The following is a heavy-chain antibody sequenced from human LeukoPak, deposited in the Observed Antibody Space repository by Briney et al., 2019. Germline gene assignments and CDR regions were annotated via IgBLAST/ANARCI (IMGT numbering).Heavy chain of an antibody. D-gene: IGHD3-3*01. CDR2: IYYSGST. CDR1: GGSISSHY. J-gene: IGHJ6*03. CDR3: ARVLGDDFWSGYYNGYYYMDV. Sequence: PSETLSLTCTVSGGSISSHYWSWIRQPPGKGLEWIGYIYYSGSTNYNPSLKSRVTISVDTSKNQFFLKLSSVTAADTAVYYCARVLGDDFWSGYYNGYYYMDVWGKGTTVTVSS. V-gene: IGHV4-59*11.